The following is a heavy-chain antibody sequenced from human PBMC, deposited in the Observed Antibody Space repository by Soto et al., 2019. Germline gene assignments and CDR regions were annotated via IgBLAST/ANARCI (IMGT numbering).Heavy chain of an antibody. D-gene: IGHD2-2*01. V-gene: IGHV2-5*02. CDR3: ARQDIVLVPAATFDY. J-gene: IGHJ4*02. CDR1: GFSLSTSGEG. CDR2: IYWDDDK. Sequence: SGPKLVNATQSLTLTCTFSGFSLSTSGEGVGWIRQPPGKALEWLALIYWDDDKRYSPSLKSRLTITKDTSKNQVVLTMTNMDPVDTATYYCARQDIVLVPAATFDYWGQGTLVTVSS.